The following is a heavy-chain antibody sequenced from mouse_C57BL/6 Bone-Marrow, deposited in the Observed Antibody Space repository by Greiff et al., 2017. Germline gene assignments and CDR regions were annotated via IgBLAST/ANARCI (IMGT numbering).Heavy chain of an antibody. CDR3: AREGGLYYGNYGSFAY. J-gene: IGHJ3*01. CDR1: GFTFSSYA. V-gene: IGHV5-4*01. Sequence: EVQGVESGGGLVKPGGSLKLSCAASGFTFSSYAMSWVRQTPEKRLEWVATISDGGSYTYYPDNVKGRFTISRDNAKNNLYLQMSHLKSEDTAMYYCAREGGLYYGNYGSFAYWGQGTLVTVSA. CDR2: ISDGGSYT. D-gene: IGHD2-1*01.